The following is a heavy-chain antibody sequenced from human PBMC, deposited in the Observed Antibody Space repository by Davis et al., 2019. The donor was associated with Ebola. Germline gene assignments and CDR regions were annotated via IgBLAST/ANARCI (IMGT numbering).Heavy chain of an antibody. CDR3: ARVGYYYDSSGYYSSFDY. D-gene: IGHD3-22*01. CDR1: GFTFSSYW. CDR2: INSDGSST. V-gene: IGHV3-74*01. Sequence: HTGGSLRLSCAASGFTFSSYWMHWVRQAPGKGLVWVSRINSDGSSTSYADSVKGRFTISRDNAKNTLYLQMNSLRAEDTAVYYCARVGYYYDSSGYYSSFDYWGQGTLVTVSS. J-gene: IGHJ4*02.